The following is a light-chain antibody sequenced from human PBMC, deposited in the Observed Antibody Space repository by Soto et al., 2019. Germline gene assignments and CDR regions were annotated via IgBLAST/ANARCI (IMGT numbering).Light chain of an antibody. CDR3: QFYGSSLIT. V-gene: IGKV3-20*01. Sequence: MGLTQSPGTLSLSPGETAPLSCRASQIIKTFYFGWYQQKPGQSPRLLIYGVYSRATGTPDRFSGSGSGTDFTLTISRLEPEDSAVYYCQFYGSSLITFGQGTRLEI. J-gene: IGKJ5*01. CDR1: QIIKTFY. CDR2: GVY.